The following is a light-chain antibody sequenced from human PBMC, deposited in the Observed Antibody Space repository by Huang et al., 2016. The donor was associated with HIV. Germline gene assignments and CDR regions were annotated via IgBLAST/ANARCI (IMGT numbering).Light chain of an antibody. Sequence: DIVMTQSPGSLAVSLGGRATINCKSSKSLLYNSKNDLAWYQQKPRQPPKVLFYWASTRQSGVPDRFSGSGSGTDFTLTSSNLQAEDVAIYFCQEYFGTPWTFGQGTKVEIK. CDR1: KSLLYNSKND. CDR2: WAS. CDR3: QEYFGTPWT. V-gene: IGKV4-1*01. J-gene: IGKJ1*01.